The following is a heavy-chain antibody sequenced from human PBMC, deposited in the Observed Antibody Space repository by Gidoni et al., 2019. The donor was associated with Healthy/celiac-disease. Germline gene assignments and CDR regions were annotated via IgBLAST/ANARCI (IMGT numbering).Heavy chain of an antibody. V-gene: IGHV3-49*04. CDR1: GFTFGDYA. D-gene: IGHD3-22*01. Sequence: EVQLVESGGGLVQPGRSLRLSCTASGFTFGDYAMLWVRQAPGKGLEWVGFIRSKAYGGTTEYAASVKGRFTISRDDSKSIAYLQMNSLKTEDTAVYYCTRDPDYYDSSGYYYVPNSYYFDYWGQGTLVTVSS. J-gene: IGHJ4*02. CDR3: TRDPDYYDSSGYYYVPNSYYFDY. CDR2: IRSKAYGGTT.